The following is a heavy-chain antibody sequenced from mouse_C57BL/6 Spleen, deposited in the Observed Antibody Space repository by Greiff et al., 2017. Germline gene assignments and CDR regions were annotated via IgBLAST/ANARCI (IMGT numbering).Heavy chain of an antibody. Sequence: EVQRVESGGGLVKPGGSLKLSCAASGFAFSSYAMSWVRQTPEKRLEWVATISDGGSYTYYPDNVKGRFTISRDNAKNNLYLQMSHLKSEDTAMYYCARDRIYYDYDEGAGFAYWGQGTLVTVSA. CDR1: GFAFSSYA. D-gene: IGHD2-4*01. V-gene: IGHV5-4*01. CDR2: ISDGGSYT. J-gene: IGHJ3*01. CDR3: ARDRIYYDYDEGAGFAY.